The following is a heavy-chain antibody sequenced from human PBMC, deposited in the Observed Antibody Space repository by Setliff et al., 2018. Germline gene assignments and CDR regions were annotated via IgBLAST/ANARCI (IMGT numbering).Heavy chain of an antibody. V-gene: IGHV3-66*01. CDR3: ASPSLQIAVAASTDAFDI. D-gene: IGHD6-19*01. CDR2: IYSGGTT. CDR1: GFTVSRNY. J-gene: IGHJ3*02. Sequence: PGGSLRLSCAASGFTVSRNYMTWVRQAPGKGLEWVSIIYSGGTTYYADSVKGRFTLSRDNSNNTLYLQMNNLTAEDTALYYCASPSLQIAVAASTDAFDIWGQGTMVTVSS.